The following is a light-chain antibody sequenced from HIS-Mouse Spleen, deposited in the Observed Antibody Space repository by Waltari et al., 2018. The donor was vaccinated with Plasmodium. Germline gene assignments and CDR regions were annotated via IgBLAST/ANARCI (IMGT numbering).Light chain of an antibody. V-gene: IGLV1-51*01. CDR1: SSNIWTNY. CDR3: GTWDSSLSAGVV. Sequence: QSVLTQPPSVSAAPGQKVTISCSGSSSNIWTNYVSWYQHLPGTAPKLLIYDNNKRPSGIPDRFSGSKSGTSATLGITGLQTGDEADYYCGTWDSSLSAGVVFGGGTKLTVL. J-gene: IGLJ2*01. CDR2: DNN.